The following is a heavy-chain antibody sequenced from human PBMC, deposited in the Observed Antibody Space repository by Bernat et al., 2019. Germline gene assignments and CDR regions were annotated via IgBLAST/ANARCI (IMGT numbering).Heavy chain of an antibody. CDR3: ARARLEQLVLRSYYYYGMDV. Sequence: QVQLVESGGGVVQPGRSLRLSCAASGFTFSSYGMHWVRQAPGKGLEWVAVIWYDGSNKYYADSVKGRFTISRDNSKNKLYLQMNSLRAEDTAVYYCARARLEQLVLRSYYYYGMDVWGQGTTVTVSS. D-gene: IGHD6-13*01. V-gene: IGHV3-33*01. J-gene: IGHJ6*02. CDR1: GFTFSSYG. CDR2: IWYDGSNK.